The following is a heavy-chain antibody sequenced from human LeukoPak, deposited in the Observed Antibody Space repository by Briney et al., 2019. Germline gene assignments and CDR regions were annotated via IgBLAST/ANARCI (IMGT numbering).Heavy chain of an antibody. V-gene: IGHV4-34*01. CDR1: GGSFSGYY. J-gene: IGHJ2*01. D-gene: IGHD3-10*01. CDR3: ARGSGTYGSGRPSLNWYFDL. Sequence: SETLSLTCAVYGGSFSGYYWSWIRQPPGKGLEWIGEINHSGSTNYNPSLKSRVTISVDTSKNQFSLKLSSVTAADTAVYYCARGSGTYGSGRPSLNWYFDLWGRGTLVTVSS. CDR2: INHSGST.